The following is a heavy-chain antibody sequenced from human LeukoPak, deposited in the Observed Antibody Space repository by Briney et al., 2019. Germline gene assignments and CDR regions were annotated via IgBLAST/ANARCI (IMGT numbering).Heavy chain of an antibody. J-gene: IGHJ6*02. Sequence: ASVKVSCKASGGTFSSYAISWVRQAPGQGLEWMGGIIPIFGTANYAQKFQGRVTITADEPTSTAYMELSSLRSEDTAVYYCARGSIETGLIYYYGMDVWGQGTTVTVSS. D-gene: IGHD5-24*01. CDR3: ARGSIETGLIYYYGMDV. V-gene: IGHV1-69*13. CDR2: IIPIFGTA. CDR1: GGTFSSYA.